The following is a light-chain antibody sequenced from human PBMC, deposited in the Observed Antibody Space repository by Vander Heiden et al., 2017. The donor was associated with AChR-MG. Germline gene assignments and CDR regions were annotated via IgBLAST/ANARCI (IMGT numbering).Light chain of an antibody. Sequence: EIVMTQSPAPLSVSPGERAPLSCRASQSVSSNLAWYQQKPGQAPRLLIYGASTRATGIPARFSGSGSGTEFTLTISSLQSEDFAVYYCQQYNNWPPGTFGQGTKLEIK. J-gene: IGKJ2*02. V-gene: IGKV3-15*01. CDR2: GAS. CDR1: QSVSSN. CDR3: QQYNNWPPGT.